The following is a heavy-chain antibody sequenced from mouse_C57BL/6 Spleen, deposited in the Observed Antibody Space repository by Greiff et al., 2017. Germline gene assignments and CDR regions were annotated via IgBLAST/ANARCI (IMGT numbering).Heavy chain of an antibody. J-gene: IGHJ2*01. V-gene: IGHV1-80*01. CDR3: ARKDPRYYFDD. CDR2: IYPGDGDT. Sequence: QVQLQQSGAELVKPGASVKISCKASGYAFSSYWMNWVKQRPGKGLEWIGQIYPGDGDTNYNGKFKGKATLTADKSSSTAYMQLSSLTSEDSAVYFCARKDPRYYFDDWGQGTTLTVSS. CDR1: GYAFSSYW.